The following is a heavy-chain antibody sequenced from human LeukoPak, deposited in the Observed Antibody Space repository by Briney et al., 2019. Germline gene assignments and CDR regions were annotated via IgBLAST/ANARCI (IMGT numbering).Heavy chain of an antibody. CDR1: GYTLTGYY. D-gene: IGHD2-15*01. CDR2: INPNSGGT. CDR3: ARGYCSGGTCYLVENWLDP. V-gene: IGHV1-2*06. J-gene: IGHJ5*02. Sequence: ASVKVSCKASGYTLTGYYIYWVRQAPGQGLEWMGRINPNSGGTDYAQNFQGRVTMTRDTSISTAYMELSRLRSDDTAVYYCARGYCSGGTCYLVENWLDPWGQGTLVTVSS.